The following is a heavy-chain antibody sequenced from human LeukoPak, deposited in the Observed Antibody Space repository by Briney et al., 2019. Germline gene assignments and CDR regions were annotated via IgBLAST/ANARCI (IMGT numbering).Heavy chain of an antibody. CDR1: GFTFSSYA. CDR3: AKVPLRTSWTFDY. D-gene: IGHD3/OR15-3a*01. V-gene: IGHV3-23*01. J-gene: IGHJ4*02. Sequence: GGSLRLSCAASGFTFSSYAMSWVRQAPGKGVEWVSGISTSGGNTDYADSVKGGFTISRDNSKNTLYRQMKRLRAEDTAVYYCAKVPLRTSWTFDYWGQGTLVTVSS. CDR2: ISTSGGNT.